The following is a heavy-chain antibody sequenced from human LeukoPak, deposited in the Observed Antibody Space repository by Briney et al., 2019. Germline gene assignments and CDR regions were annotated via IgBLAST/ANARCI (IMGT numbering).Heavy chain of an antibody. CDR2: IYGSGNT. CDR3: ARETSLAGFASGLGFNY. Sequence: PSETLSLTCTVSGGSISSWYWSWIRQPPGKGLEWIGYIYGSGNTNYNPSLKSRVTISIDTSKNQFSLKLTSVTAADTATYYCARETSLAGFASGLGFNYWGQGILVTVSS. V-gene: IGHV4-59*01. D-gene: IGHD6-19*01. J-gene: IGHJ4*02. CDR1: GGSISSWY.